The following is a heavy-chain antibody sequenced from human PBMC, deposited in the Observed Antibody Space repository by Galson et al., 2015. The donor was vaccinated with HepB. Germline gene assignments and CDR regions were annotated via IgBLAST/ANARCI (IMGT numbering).Heavy chain of an antibody. V-gene: IGHV1-18*01. CDR2: ISAYDSST. D-gene: IGHD5-18*01. CDR3: ARAGGYSYVENFDS. CDR1: GYTFSSYS. Sequence: SVKVSCKASGYTFSSYSIAWVRQAPGQGLEWMGWISAYDSSTNYAQKLQGRVTMTTETSTTTAYMELRSLTSDDTAVYYCARAGGYSYVENFDSWGQGTLVTVSS. J-gene: IGHJ4*02.